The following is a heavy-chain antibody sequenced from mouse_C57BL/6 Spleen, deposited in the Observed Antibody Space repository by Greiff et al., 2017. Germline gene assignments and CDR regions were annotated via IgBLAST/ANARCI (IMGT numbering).Heavy chain of an antibody. V-gene: IGHV10-3*01. CDR1: GFTFNTYA. CDR2: IRSKSSNYAT. Sequence: EVQRVESGGGLVQPKGSLKLSCAASGFTFNTYAMHWVRQAPGKGLEWVARIRSKSSNYATYYADSVKDRFTISRDDSQSMLYLQMNNLKTEDTAMYYCVRCQIYYDYDGAMDYWGQGTSVTVSS. D-gene: IGHD2-4*01. CDR3: VRCQIYYDYDGAMDY. J-gene: IGHJ4*01.